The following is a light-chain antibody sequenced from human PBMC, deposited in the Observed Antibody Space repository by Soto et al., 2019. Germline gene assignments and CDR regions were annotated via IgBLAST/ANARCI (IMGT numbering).Light chain of an antibody. J-gene: IGKJ4*01. Sequence: EIVLTQSPATPPLSPGERATLSCRASQSVSSYLAWYQQKPGQAPRLLIYDASNRATGIPARFSGSGSGTDFTLTISSLEPEDFAVYYCQQRSNWLTFGGGTKVDIK. CDR1: QSVSSY. CDR2: DAS. CDR3: QQRSNWLT. V-gene: IGKV3-11*01.